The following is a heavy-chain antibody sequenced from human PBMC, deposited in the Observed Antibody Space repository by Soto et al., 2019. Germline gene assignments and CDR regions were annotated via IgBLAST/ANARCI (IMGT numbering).Heavy chain of an antibody. Sequence: QLQLQESGPGLVKPSETLSLTCTVSGGSISSSSYYWGWIRQPPGKGLEWIGSIYYSGSTYYNPSLKSRVTISVETSKNQFSLKLISVTVPDTAVYYCAKFHYHFWSGYYPWVDYWGQGTLVTVSS. CDR3: AKFHYHFWSGYYPWVDY. CDR2: IYYSGST. V-gene: IGHV4-39*01. J-gene: IGHJ4*02. D-gene: IGHD3-3*01. CDR1: GGSISSSSYY.